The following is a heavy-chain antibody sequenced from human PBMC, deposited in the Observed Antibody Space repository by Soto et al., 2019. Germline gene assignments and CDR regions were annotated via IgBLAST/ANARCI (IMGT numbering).Heavy chain of an antibody. Sequence: QIQLVQSGAEVKKPGASVKVSCKTSGYTFITYGVTWVRQAPGQGLEWIGWISTYNGDTNYAQSVQGRVTMTTDTSPSTAYIALGSLRSDDTAVYYCVRDRCSSTTCSVTARYNCFDPWGQGTLVTVSS. CDR3: VRDRCSSTTCSVTARYNCFDP. CDR2: ISTYNGDT. CDR1: GYTFITYG. J-gene: IGHJ5*02. V-gene: IGHV1-18*01. D-gene: IGHD2-2*01.